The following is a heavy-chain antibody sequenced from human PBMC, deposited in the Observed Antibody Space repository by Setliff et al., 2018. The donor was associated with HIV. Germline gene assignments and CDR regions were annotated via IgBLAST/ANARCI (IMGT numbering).Heavy chain of an antibody. V-gene: IGHV3-48*01. D-gene: IGHD3-22*01. CDR3: ARGSWAGYESGGYYHFDF. CDR2: IDYRTNIA. J-gene: IGHJ4*02. CDR1: GFTFKNYM. Sequence: LRLSCATSGFTFKNYMMNWDRQTPGKGLEWVGDIDYRTNIASYADAVRGRFTISRDNADNSLFLQMNGLRAEDTALYFCARGSWAGYESGGYYHFDFWGQGTLVTVSS.